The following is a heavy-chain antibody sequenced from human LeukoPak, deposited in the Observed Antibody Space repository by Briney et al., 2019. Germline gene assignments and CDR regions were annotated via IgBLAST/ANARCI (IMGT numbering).Heavy chain of an antibody. D-gene: IGHD4-11*01. V-gene: IGHV4-59*12. CDR3: ARDRLRYSNYYFDY. CDR2: IYFSGST. Sequence: PSETLSLTCTVSGGSISGYYWSWIRQPPGKGLEWIGYIYFSGSTYYNPSLKSRVTMSIDTSNNQFSLKLSSVTAADTAVYYCARDRLRYSNYYFDYWGQGTLVTVSS. J-gene: IGHJ4*02. CDR1: GGSISGYY.